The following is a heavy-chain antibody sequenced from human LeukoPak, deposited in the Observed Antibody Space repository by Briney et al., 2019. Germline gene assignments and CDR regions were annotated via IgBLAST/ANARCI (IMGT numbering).Heavy chain of an antibody. CDR1: GYTFGNYG. Sequence: ASVKVSCKTSGYTFGNYGITWERQAPGRGLEWMGWISVHDGHTNYAEKFQGRVTMTADTSTNTAYMELTSLTSDDTAVYYCARYGCNSLACYEDYWGQGTLVTVSS. J-gene: IGHJ4*02. D-gene: IGHD2-15*01. V-gene: IGHV1-18*01. CDR3: ARYGCNSLACYEDY. CDR2: ISVHDGHT.